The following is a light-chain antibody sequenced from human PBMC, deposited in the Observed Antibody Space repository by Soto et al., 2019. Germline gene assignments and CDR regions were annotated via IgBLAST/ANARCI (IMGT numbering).Light chain of an antibody. Sequence: DIQMTQSPSSVSASVGDRVTITCRASQGISSRLAWYQQKPVKAPKLLIYAASSLQSGVPSRFSGSVSGTDFPLTISSLQPEDFATYYCQQANSFPITFAQGTRLEIK. V-gene: IGKV1D-12*01. CDR3: QQANSFPIT. CDR2: AAS. J-gene: IGKJ5*01. CDR1: QGISSR.